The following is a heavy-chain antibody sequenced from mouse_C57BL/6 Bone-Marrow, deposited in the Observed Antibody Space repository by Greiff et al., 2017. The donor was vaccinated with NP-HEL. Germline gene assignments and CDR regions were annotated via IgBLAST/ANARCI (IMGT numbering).Heavy chain of an antibody. CDR1: GFTFSSYA. J-gene: IGHJ4*01. CDR2: ISDGGSYT. CDR3: ARLVYAMDY. D-gene: IGHD1-1*01. Sequence: EVQGVESGGGLVKPGGSLKLSCAASGFTFSSYAMSWVRQTPGKRLEWVATISDGGSYTYYPDYVTGRFTISRDKEKNNKYLQMIHLKSEDTDMYYCARLVYAMDYWGQGTSVTVSA. V-gene: IGHV5-4*01.